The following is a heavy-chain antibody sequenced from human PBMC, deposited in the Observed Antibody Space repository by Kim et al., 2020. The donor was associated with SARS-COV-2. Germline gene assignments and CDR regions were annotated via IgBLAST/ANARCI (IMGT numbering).Heavy chain of an antibody. CDR1: GGSISSYY. J-gene: IGHJ6*02. Sequence: SETLSLTCTVSGGSISSYYWSWIRQPPGKGLEWIGYIYYSGSTNYNPSLKSRVTISVDTSKNQFSLELSSVTAADTAVYYCGSSPYYYYGMDVWGQGTTVTVSS. V-gene: IGHV4-59*13. CDR3: GSSPYYYYGMDV. D-gene: IGHD6-13*01. CDR2: IYYSGST.